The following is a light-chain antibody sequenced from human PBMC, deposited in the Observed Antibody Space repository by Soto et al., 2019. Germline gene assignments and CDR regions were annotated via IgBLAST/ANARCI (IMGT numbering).Light chain of an antibody. V-gene: IGKV3-15*01. CDR1: QSVSSN. J-gene: IGKJ4*01. CDR3: QQYNNWPSLT. CDR2: GAS. Sequence: EIVMTQSPATLSVSPGERATLSCRASQSVSSNLAWYQQKPGQAPRHLIYGASTRATGIPARFSGSVSGTEFTLNISSLQSEDFAVYYCQQYNNWPSLTFGGGTKVEIK.